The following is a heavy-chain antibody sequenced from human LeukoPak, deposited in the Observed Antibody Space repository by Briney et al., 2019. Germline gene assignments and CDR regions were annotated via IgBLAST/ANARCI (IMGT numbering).Heavy chain of an antibody. Sequence: PGGSLRLSCVACGFSFRTYEMNSVRQAPGGGLESGSFFSGGSGTVYYVRSAKGAFTISRDNAKSSLYLQMNSLRVEDTAVYYCARDRDYGDYRPVSFDYWGRGTLVTASS. CDR2: FSGGSGTV. CDR3: ARDRDYGDYRPVSFDY. CDR1: GFSFRTYE. J-gene: IGHJ4*02. D-gene: IGHD4-17*01. V-gene: IGHV3-48*03.